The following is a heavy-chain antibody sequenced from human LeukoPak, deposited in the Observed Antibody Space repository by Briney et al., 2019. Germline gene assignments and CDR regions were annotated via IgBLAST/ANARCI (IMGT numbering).Heavy chain of an antibody. CDR2: INHSGST. Sequence: PSETLSLTCTVSGGSMRSSNFYWGWIRQPPGKGLEWIGEINHSGSTNYNPSLKSRVTISVDTSKNQFSLKLSSVTAADTAVYYCARTRNAPVYSGSYYALVYYYYMDVWGKGTTVTISS. CDR1: GGSMRSSNFY. CDR3: ARTRNAPVYSGSYYALVYYYYMDV. V-gene: IGHV4-39*07. D-gene: IGHD1-26*01. J-gene: IGHJ6*03.